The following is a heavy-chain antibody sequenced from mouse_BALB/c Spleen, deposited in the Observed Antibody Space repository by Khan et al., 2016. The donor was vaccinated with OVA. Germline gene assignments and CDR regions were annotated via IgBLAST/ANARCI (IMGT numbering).Heavy chain of an antibody. D-gene: IGHD6-1*01. CDR3: AVPSCETRDFEY. CDR2: IDPANGNT. J-gene: IGHJ1*01. Sequence: VQLKQSGAELVKPGASVKLSCTASGFTIKDTYLHWVKQRPEQGLEWIGRIDPANGNTKYDPKFQGKATITADTSSNTSYLQLNSLTSEDSAVYYCAVPSCETRDFEYWGEGTTLTVSS. CDR1: GFTIKDTY. V-gene: IGHV14-3*02.